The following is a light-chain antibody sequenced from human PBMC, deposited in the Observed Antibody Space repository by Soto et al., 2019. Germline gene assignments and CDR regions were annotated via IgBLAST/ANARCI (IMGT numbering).Light chain of an antibody. Sequence: EMVLTQSPGTLSLSPGERATRSCRASQSVSISLFAWYQQKPGQAPRLLIYGASTRATGIADRFSGSGSGTDFTLTISRLEPEDFAVYYCQQYGNPPPYSFGQGTKLEIK. J-gene: IGKJ2*03. V-gene: IGKV3-20*01. CDR3: QQYGNPPPYS. CDR2: GAS. CDR1: QSVSISL.